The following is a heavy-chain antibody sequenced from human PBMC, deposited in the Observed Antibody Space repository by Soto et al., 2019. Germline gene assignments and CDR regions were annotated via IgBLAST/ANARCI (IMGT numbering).Heavy chain of an antibody. CDR1: GFTFSDYW. J-gene: IGHJ4*02. CDR3: ARDGVAPGLYFDH. D-gene: IGHD6-13*01. V-gene: IGHV3-7*05. CDR2: IKYDGREK. Sequence: GGSLRLSCAASGFTFSDYWMNWVRQTPGKRLEWVASIKYDGREKNYVDSVKGRFTISRDNAKNSVYLQMASLRAEDKAVYYCARDGVAPGLYFDHWGQGTPVTVSS.